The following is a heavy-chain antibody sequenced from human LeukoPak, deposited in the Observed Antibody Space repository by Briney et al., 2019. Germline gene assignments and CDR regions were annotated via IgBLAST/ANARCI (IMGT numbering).Heavy chain of an antibody. CDR2: IKSKTDGGTT. CDR3: TIQGGIAAAGSGDFDY. V-gene: IGHV3-15*01. Sequence: GGSLRLSCAASGFTFSSYWMSWVRQAPGKGLEWVGRIKSKTDGGTTDYAAPVKGRFTISRDDSKNTLYLQMNSLKTEDTAVYYCTIQGGIAAAGSGDFDYWGQGTLVTVSS. J-gene: IGHJ4*02. CDR1: GFTFSSYW. D-gene: IGHD6-13*01.